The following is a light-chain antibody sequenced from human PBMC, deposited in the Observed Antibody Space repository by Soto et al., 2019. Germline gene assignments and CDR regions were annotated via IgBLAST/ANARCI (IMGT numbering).Light chain of an antibody. CDR1: QSVSSY. V-gene: IGKV3-11*01. CDR3: QQRSNWPPWT. Sequence: GFTQSPSTPSLSPGERAPLPRRASQSVSSYLAWYQQKPGQAPRLLIYDASNRATGIPARFSGSGSGTDFTLTISSLEPEDFAVYYCQQRSNWPPWTFGQGTKVDIK. J-gene: IGKJ1*01. CDR2: DAS.